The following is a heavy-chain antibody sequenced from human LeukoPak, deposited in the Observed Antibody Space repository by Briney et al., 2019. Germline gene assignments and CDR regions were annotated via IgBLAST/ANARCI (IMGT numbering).Heavy chain of an antibody. CDR3: TRGYSGKSVYAFDI. V-gene: IGHV3-72*01. Sequence: PGGSLRLSCAASAFTFRSYAMSWVRQAGGKGLEWVGRSGNRASGYTTEYAASVKGRFTISRDESKNSLYLQMNSLKTEDTAVYYCTRGYSGKSVYAFDIWGQGTMVTVSS. J-gene: IGHJ3*02. CDR1: AFTFRSYA. CDR2: SGNRASGYTT. D-gene: IGHD1-26*01.